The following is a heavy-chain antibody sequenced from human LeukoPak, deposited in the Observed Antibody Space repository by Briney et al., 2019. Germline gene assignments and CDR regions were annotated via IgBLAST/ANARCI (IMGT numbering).Heavy chain of an antibody. CDR1: GFTFSSYG. J-gene: IGHJ6*03. D-gene: IGHD2-21*02. Sequence: QAGGTLRLSCAASGFTFSSYGMSWVRQAPGKGLEWVSAISGSGGSTYYADSVKGRFTISRDNSKNTLYLQMNSLRAEDTAVYYCAKDGQIVVTAHRGSYYYYYMDVWGKGTTVTVSS. CDR2: ISGSGGST. CDR3: AKDGQIVVTAHRGSYYYYYMDV. V-gene: IGHV3-23*01.